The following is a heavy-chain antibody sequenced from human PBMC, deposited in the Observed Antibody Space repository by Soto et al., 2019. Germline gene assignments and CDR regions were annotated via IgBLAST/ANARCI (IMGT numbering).Heavy chain of an antibody. J-gene: IGHJ4*02. CDR1: GYTFTNSY. Sequence: ASVKVSCKASGYTFTNSYIHWVRQAPGQGLEWMALLNPNGGSTNHAQNFQGRVTVTRDTSTSTVYMELTSLTSEDTAVYYCARNLAAGDYWGQGTLVTVSS. V-gene: IGHV1-46*01. CDR2: LNPNGGST. D-gene: IGHD6-13*01. CDR3: ARNLAAGDY.